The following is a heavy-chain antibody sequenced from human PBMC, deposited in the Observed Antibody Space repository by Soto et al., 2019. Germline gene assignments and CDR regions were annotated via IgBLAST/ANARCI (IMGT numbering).Heavy chain of an antibody. CDR2: ISPHKGDT. CDR3: ARDLDGSGSYYTNY. J-gene: IGHJ4*02. Sequence: GASVKVSCKTSGYTFSSIGISGVRQAPGQGLEWMGWISPHKGDTYYAQRLQGRVTMTTDTSTSTAYMELSSLRSDDMAVYFCARDLDGSGSYYTNYWGQGTLVTVSS. D-gene: IGHD3-10*01. CDR1: GYTFSSIG. V-gene: IGHV1-18*03.